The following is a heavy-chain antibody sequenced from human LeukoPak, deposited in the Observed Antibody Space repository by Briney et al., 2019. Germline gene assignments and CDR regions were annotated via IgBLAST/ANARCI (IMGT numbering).Heavy chain of an antibody. J-gene: IGHJ3*02. V-gene: IGHV3-7*01. Sequence: PGGSLRLPCAASGFTFTNYWMSWVLQAPGKGLEWVASINQDGSEKYYVDSVKGRFTVSRDNAKNSVYLQMNSLRTEDTAIYYCAGAWSRVDGFDIWGQGTMVTVSS. CDR2: INQDGSEK. D-gene: IGHD2-8*02. CDR1: GFTFTNYW. CDR3: AGAWSRVDGFDI.